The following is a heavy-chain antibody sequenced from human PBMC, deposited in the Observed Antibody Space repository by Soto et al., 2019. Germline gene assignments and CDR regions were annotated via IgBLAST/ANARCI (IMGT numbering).Heavy chain of an antibody. CDR3: ASGGDCSECFDY. V-gene: IGHV4-31*03. J-gene: IGHJ4*02. D-gene: IGHD2-21*02. Sequence: QVQLQESGPGLVKPSQTLSLTCTVSGGSISSGGYYWSWIRQHPGKGLEWIGYIYYSGSTYYNPTLKSRVTISVHTCKNQFSLKLSSVTAADTAVYCCASGGDCSECFDYWGQGTLVTVSS. CDR2: IYYSGST. CDR1: GGSISSGGYY.